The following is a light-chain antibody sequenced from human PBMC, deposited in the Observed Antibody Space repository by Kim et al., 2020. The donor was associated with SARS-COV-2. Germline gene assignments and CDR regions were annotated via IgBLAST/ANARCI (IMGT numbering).Light chain of an antibody. CDR3: SSYTSSSAYV. J-gene: IGLJ1*01. CDR1: SSDVGYYNF. V-gene: IGLV2-14*03. CDR2: DVS. Sequence: QSALTQPASVSGSPGKSITITCTETSSDVGYYNFVSWYQQHPGKAPKLMIFDVSDRPSGVSNRFSGSKSGNTASLTISGLQAEDEADYYCSSYTSSSAYVFGSWTKVTVL.